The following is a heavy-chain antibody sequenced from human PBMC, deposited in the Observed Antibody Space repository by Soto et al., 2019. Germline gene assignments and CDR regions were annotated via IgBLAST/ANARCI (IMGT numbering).Heavy chain of an antibody. CDR1: GFTFSFYS. J-gene: IGHJ4*02. CDR2: INSTSSTI. CDR3: ARVPIAADEYFDY. D-gene: IGHD6-13*01. V-gene: IGHV3-48*01. Sequence: EVQLVESGGGLVQPGGSLRLSCAASGFTFSFYSMNWVRQAPGKGLEWVSYINSTSSTIYYADSAKGRFTISRDNAKTSLHLKMNSLSVEDTAVYYCARVPIAADEYFDYWGQGTLVTVSS.